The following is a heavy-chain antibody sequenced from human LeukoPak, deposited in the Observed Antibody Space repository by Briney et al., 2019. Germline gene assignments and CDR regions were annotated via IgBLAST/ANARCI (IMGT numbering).Heavy chain of an antibody. Sequence: ASVKVSCKASGHTFTGYYMHWVRQAPGQGLEWMGWINPNSGGTNYAQKFQGRVTMTRDTSISTAYMELSRLRSDDTAVYYCARDPRWEWELTSDSYFDYWGQGTLVTVSS. J-gene: IGHJ4*02. V-gene: IGHV1-2*02. D-gene: IGHD1-26*01. CDR1: GHTFTGYY. CDR3: ARDPRWEWELTSDSYFDY. CDR2: INPNSGGT.